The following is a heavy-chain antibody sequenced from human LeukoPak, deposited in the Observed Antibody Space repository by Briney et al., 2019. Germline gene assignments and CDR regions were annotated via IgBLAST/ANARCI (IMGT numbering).Heavy chain of an antibody. D-gene: IGHD3-9*01. CDR3: GRTQMIHYDILTGYYRTHAFDI. V-gene: IGHV4-34*01. CDR1: GGSFSGYY. Sequence: SETLSLNCAVYGGSFSGYYWSWIRQPPGKGREWIGEINHSGSTNYNPSHKSRVIISVDTFNNQFSLQLSFVTAADAVVYYCGRTQMIHYDILTGYYRTHAFDIWGQGTMVTVSS. CDR2: INHSGST. J-gene: IGHJ3*02.